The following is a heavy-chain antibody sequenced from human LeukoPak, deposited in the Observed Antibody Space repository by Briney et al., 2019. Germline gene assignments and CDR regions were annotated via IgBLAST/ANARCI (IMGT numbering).Heavy chain of an antibody. Sequence: SETLSLTCTVSGASISNYYWSWIRQPPGKGLEWIGYIYYTGRTNFNPSLKSRVTMSVDTSKNQRSLKLSSVTAADTAVYYCARDIGSGPVDVWGQGTTVTVSS. CDR2: IYYTGRT. J-gene: IGHJ6*02. CDR1: GASISNYY. CDR3: ARDIGSGPVDV. V-gene: IGHV4-59*01. D-gene: IGHD3-10*01.